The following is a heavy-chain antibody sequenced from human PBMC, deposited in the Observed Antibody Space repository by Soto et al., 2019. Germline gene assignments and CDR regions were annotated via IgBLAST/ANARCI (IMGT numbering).Heavy chain of an antibody. CDR2: IWYDGSNK. V-gene: IGHV3-33*01. D-gene: IGHD6-13*01. CDR1: GFTFSSYG. CDR3: ARTFGYSSSCNTIDY. J-gene: IGHJ4*02. Sequence: QVQLVESGGGVVQPGRSLRLSCAASGFTFSSYGMHWVRQAPGKGLEWVAVIWYDGSNKYYADSVKGRFTISRDNSKNTLYLQMNSLRAEDTAVYYCARTFGYSSSCNTIDYWGQGTLVTVSS.